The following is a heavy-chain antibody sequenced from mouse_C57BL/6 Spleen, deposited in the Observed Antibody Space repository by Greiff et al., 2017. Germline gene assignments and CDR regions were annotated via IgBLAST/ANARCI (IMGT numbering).Heavy chain of an antibody. CDR3: ARTLSITTVVATGAMDY. D-gene: IGHD1-1*01. V-gene: IGHV2-2*01. Sequence: QVQLQQSGPGLVQPSQSLSITCTVSGFSLTSYGVHWVRRSPGKGLEWLGVIWSGGSTDYNAAFISRLSISKDNSKSQVFFKMNSLQADDTAIYYCARTLSITTVVATGAMDYWGQGTSVTVSS. CDR1: GFSLTSYG. J-gene: IGHJ4*01. CDR2: IWSGGST.